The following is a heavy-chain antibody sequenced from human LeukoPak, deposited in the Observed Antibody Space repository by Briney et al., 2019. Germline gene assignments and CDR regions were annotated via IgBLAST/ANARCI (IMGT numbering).Heavy chain of an antibody. Sequence: HGESLKISCKGSGYSFTSYWIGWVRQMPGKGLEWMGIIYPGDSDTRYSPSFQGQVTISADKSISTAYLQWSSLKASDTAMYYCARALGYCTNGVCYPSPFDPWGQGTLVTVSS. CDR1: GYSFTSYW. CDR2: IYPGDSDT. CDR3: ARALGYCTNGVCYPSPFDP. D-gene: IGHD2-8*01. V-gene: IGHV5-51*01. J-gene: IGHJ5*02.